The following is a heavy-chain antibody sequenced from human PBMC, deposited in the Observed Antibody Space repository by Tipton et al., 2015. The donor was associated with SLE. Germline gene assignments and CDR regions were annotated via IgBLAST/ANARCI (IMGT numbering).Heavy chain of an antibody. CDR1: GGSISSYY. CDR2: INHSGST. J-gene: IGHJ4*02. V-gene: IGHV4-34*01. D-gene: IGHD3-3*01. CDR3: ASLVFGVVIKY. Sequence: TLSLTCTVSGGSISSYYWSWIRQPPGKGLEWIGEINHSGSTNYNPSLKSRVTISVDTSKNQFSLKLSSVTAADTAVYYCASLVFGVVIKYWGQGTLVTVSS.